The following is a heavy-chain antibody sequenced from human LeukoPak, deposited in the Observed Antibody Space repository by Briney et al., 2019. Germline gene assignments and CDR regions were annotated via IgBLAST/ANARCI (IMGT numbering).Heavy chain of an antibody. Sequence: GGSLRLSCAASGFTFSSYSMNWVRQAPGKGLEWVSSISSSSYIYYADSVKGRFTISRDNSKNTLYLQMNSLRAEDTAVYYCAREVPGHDAFDIWGQGTMVTVSS. V-gene: IGHV3-21*01. CDR3: AREVPGHDAFDI. CDR1: GFTFSSYS. CDR2: ISSSSYI. D-gene: IGHD1-1*01. J-gene: IGHJ3*02.